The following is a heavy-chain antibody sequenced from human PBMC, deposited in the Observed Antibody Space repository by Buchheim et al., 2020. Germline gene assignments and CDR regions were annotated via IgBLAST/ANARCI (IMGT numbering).Heavy chain of an antibody. J-gene: IGHJ2*01. V-gene: IGHV3-30-3*01. CDR3: AREGGTSGTCGYFDI. D-gene: IGHD1-26*01. Sequence: LVESGGDVVQPGGSLRLSCSVSEFTFSNSIIHWVRQAPGKGLEWVTAMSYDGYSKYYADSVKGRFIISRDSSKNALVVQMDSLRPEDTGVYYCAREGGTSGTCGYFDIWGRGTL. CDR2: MSYDGYSK. CDR1: EFTFSNSI.